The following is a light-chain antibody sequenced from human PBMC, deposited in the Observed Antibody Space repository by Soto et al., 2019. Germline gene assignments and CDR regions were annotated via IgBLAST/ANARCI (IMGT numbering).Light chain of an antibody. V-gene: IGKV3-20*01. CDR1: QSVSSSY. CDR3: QQYNSYPWT. J-gene: IGKJ1*01. Sequence: EIVLTQSPGTLSLSPGERATLSCRASQSVSSSYLAWYQQKPGQAPRLLIYGASSRATGIPDRFSGSGSGTEFTLTITSLQPDDFATYYCQQYNSYPWTFGQGTKVDIK. CDR2: GAS.